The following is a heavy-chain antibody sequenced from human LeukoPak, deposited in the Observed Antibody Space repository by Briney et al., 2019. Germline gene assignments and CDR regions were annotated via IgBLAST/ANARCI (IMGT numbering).Heavy chain of an antibody. CDR3: ARDRLVRGVRGYYYGMDV. J-gene: IGHJ6*02. V-gene: IGHV1-3*01. D-gene: IGHD3-10*01. CDR1: GYTFTSYA. Sequence: ASVKVSCKASGYTFTSYAMHWVRQAPGQRLEWMGWINAGNGNTKYSQKFQGRVTITRDTSASTAYMELSSLRSEDTAVYYCARDRLVRGVRGYYYGMDVWGQGTTVTVSS. CDR2: INAGNGNT.